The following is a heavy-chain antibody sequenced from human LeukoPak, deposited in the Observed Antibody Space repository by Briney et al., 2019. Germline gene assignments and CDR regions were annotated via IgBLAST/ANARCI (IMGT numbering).Heavy chain of an antibody. Sequence: PGRSLRLSCAASGFTFSDYHMNWIRQAPGKGLEWLSYLSPGGGTIYFADSVRGRFTISRDNAKNSLYLQMNSLTADDTAVYYCTIGRDIAVAGPGGYFDHWGQGALVTVSS. CDR1: GFTFSDYH. CDR2: LSPGGGTI. D-gene: IGHD6-19*01. CDR3: TIGRDIAVAGPGGYFDH. J-gene: IGHJ4*02. V-gene: IGHV3-11*01.